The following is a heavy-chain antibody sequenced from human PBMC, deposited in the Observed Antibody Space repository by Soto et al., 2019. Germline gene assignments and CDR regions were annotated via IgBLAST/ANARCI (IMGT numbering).Heavy chain of an antibody. CDR3: AKNPKVTTRSYFDY. Sequence: GGSLRLSCAASEFPFSSCAMTWVRQAPGKGLEWVSTISGSGGDTFYADSVNGRFSISRDNLKNTLYLQMNSLRAEDTAVYYCAKNPKVTTRSYFDYWGQGTLVTVSS. D-gene: IGHD4-17*01. CDR1: EFPFSSCA. V-gene: IGHV3-23*01. CDR2: ISGSGGDT. J-gene: IGHJ4*02.